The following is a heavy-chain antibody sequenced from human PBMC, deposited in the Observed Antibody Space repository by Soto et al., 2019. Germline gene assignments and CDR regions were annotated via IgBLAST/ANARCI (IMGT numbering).Heavy chain of an antibody. CDR2: IYYSGST. Sequence: PSETLSLTCTVSGGSISSYYWSWIRQPPGKGLEWIGYIYYSGSTNYNPSLKSRVTISVDTSKNQFSLKLSSVTAADTAVYYCARAFRVQDYGDEIGPFDYWGQGTLVTVSS. D-gene: IGHD4-17*01. CDR1: GGSISSYY. CDR3: ARAFRVQDYGDEIGPFDY. V-gene: IGHV4-59*01. J-gene: IGHJ4*02.